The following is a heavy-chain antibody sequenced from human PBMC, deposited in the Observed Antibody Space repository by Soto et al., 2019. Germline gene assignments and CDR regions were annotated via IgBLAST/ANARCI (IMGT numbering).Heavy chain of an antibody. CDR2: IKQDGSEK. D-gene: IGHD3-3*01. Sequence: GESLKISCAASGFTFSFYWMSWVRQAPGKGLEWVANIKQDGSEKYYVDSVKGRFTISRDNAKNSLYLQMNSLRAEDTAVYYCARDWFRQYYNFWSGYYDYWGQGALVTVSS. J-gene: IGHJ4*02. CDR1: GFTFSFYW. CDR3: ARDWFRQYYNFWSGYYDY. V-gene: IGHV3-7*01.